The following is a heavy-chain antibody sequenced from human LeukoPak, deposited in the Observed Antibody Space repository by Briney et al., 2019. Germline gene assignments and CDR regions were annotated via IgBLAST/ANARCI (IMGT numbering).Heavy chain of an antibody. CDR3: ARLRRRKFDWFDP. CDR2: IYYSGST. Sequence: SETLSLTCTVSGGSTSSYYWSWIRQPPGKGLEWIGYIYYSGSTNYNPSLKSRVTISVDTSKNQFSLKLSSVTAADTAVYYCARLRRRKFDWFDPWGQGTLVTVSS. D-gene: IGHD3-16*01. CDR1: GGSTSSYY. J-gene: IGHJ5*02. V-gene: IGHV4-59*08.